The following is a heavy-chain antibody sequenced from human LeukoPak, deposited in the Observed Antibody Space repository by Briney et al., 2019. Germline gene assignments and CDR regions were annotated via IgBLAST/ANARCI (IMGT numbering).Heavy chain of an antibody. CDR2: MNPNSGNT. CDR3: ARGRGWYFYYGMDV. Sequence: ASVKVSGKASGYTFTSYDINWVRQATGQGLEWMGWMNPNSGNTGYAQKFQGRVTMTRNTSISTAYMELSSLRSEDTAVYYCARGRGWYFYYGMDVWGQGTTVTVSS. V-gene: IGHV1-8*01. CDR1: GYTFTSYD. J-gene: IGHJ6*02. D-gene: IGHD6-19*01.